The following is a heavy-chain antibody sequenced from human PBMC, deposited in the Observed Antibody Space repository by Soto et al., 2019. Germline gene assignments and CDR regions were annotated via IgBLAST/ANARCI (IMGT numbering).Heavy chain of an antibody. D-gene: IGHD1-26*01. CDR1: GFTFSSYG. V-gene: IGHV3-30*18. CDR2: ISYDGSNK. CDR3: AKDRQVEATRGIDY. J-gene: IGHJ4*02. Sequence: QVQLVESGGGVVQPGRSLRLSCAASGFTFSSYGMHWVRQAPGKGLEWVAVISYDGSNKYYADSVKGRFTISRDNYKNTLYLQMNSMRAEDTAVDYCAKDRQVEATRGIDYWGQGTLVTVSS.